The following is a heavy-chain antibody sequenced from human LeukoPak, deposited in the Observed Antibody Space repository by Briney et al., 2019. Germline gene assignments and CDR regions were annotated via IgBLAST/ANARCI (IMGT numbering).Heavy chain of an antibody. V-gene: IGHV3-73*01. CDR3: TSRLLGDYDY. Sequence: PGGSLRPSCAASGFTFSGSAMHWVRQASGKGLEWVGRIRSKANSYATAYAASVKGRFTISRDDSKNTAYLQMNSLKTEDTAVYYCTSRLLGDYDYWGQGTLVTVSS. D-gene: IGHD3-16*01. CDR1: GFTFSGSA. J-gene: IGHJ4*02. CDR2: IRSKANSYAT.